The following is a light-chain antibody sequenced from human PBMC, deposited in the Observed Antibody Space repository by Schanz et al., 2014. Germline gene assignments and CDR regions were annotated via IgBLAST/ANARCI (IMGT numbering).Light chain of an antibody. CDR1: SSDVGGYNY. V-gene: IGLV2-8*01. CDR3: SSYGGNLGV. J-gene: IGLJ1*01. CDR2: DVS. Sequence: QSVLTQPPSASGSPGQSVTISCTGTSSDVGGYNYVSWYQQHPGKAPTLMIYDVSNRPSGVSNRFSGSKSGNTASLAISGLQSEDEADYYCSSYGGNLGVFGTGTKLTVL.